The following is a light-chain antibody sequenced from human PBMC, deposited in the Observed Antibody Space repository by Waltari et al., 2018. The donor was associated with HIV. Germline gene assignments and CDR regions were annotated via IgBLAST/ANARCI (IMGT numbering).Light chain of an antibody. CDR1: TGTVTSAYY. Sequence: QTVVTQETSLTVSPGGTSTLTCASSTGTVTSAYYANWSQQKPGQAPRALMYSTTNNRSWTPARFSGSLLVGKAALTLSGVPPEDEADYYCLLYYGGAGVFGGGTKLTVL. CDR3: LLYYGGAGV. V-gene: IGLV7-43*01. CDR2: STT. J-gene: IGLJ2*01.